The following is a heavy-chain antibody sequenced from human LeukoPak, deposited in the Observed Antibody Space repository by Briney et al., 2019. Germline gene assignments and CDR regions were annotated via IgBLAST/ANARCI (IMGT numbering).Heavy chain of an antibody. Sequence: GGSLRLSCAASGFTFSSYAMNWVRQAPGKGLEWISSISGSGDNTYYADSVKGRFTISRDSAKNSLYLQMNSLGAEDTALYYCARAWGGNYYYYYMDVWGKGTTVTVSS. CDR3: ARAWGGNYYYYYMDV. CDR2: ISGSGDNT. D-gene: IGHD1-26*01. CDR1: GFTFSSYA. V-gene: IGHV3-23*01. J-gene: IGHJ6*03.